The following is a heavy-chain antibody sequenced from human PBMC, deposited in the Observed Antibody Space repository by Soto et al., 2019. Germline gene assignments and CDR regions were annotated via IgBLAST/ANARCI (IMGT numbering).Heavy chain of an antibody. J-gene: IGHJ4*02. V-gene: IGHV2-5*02. Sequence: QITLKESGPTLVKPTETLTLTCTFSGFSLSTSGVGVGWIRQPPGKALEWLALIYWDDDKRYSPSLKSRLTITKDTSKNQVVLTMTNMDPVDAAPYYCAHRRGSGWVYYFDYWGQGTLVTVSS. CDR2: IYWDDDK. CDR1: GFSLSTSGVG. D-gene: IGHD6-19*01. CDR3: AHRRGSGWVYYFDY.